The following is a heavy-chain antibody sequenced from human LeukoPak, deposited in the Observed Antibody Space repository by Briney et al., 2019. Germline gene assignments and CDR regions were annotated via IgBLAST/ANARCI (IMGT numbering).Heavy chain of an antibody. CDR2: ISGSGGST. CDR3: ASKLLPAAEQGLAY. J-gene: IGHJ4*02. CDR1: GFTFSSYA. V-gene: IGHV3-23*01. Sequence: GGSLRLSCAASGFTFSSYAMSWVRQAPGKGLEWVSAISGSGGSTYYADSVKGRFTISRDNSKNTLHLQMHSLRVEDTAVYYCASKLLPAAEQGLAYWGQGTLVTVSS. D-gene: IGHD2-2*01.